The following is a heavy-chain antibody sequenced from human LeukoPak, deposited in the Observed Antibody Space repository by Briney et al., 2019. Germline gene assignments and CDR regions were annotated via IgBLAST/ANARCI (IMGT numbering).Heavy chain of an antibody. CDR3: ARHYYDRSDSYSFDY. CDR2: IFSSGST. V-gene: IGHV4-59*08. J-gene: IGHJ4*02. D-gene: IGHD3-22*01. Sequence: SDTLSLTCTLSGGSIRGYYWSWIRQPPGKGLEWIGYIFSSGSTNYNSSLKSRVTISEDTSVNQFSLKLSSVTAADTAVYYCARHYYDRSDSYSFDYWGQGTLVTVSS. CDR1: GGSIRGYY.